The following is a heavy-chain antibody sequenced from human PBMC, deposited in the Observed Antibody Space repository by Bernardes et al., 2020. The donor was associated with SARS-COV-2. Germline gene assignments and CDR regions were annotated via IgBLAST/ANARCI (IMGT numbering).Heavy chain of an antibody. J-gene: IGHJ4*02. CDR2: IWYYGSNK. CDR1: GFTFSSYG. V-gene: IGHV3-33*01. Sequence: GGSLRLSCAASGFTFSSYGMHWVRQAPGKGLEWVAVIWYYGSNKYYADSVKGRFTISRDNSKNTLYLQMNSLRAEDTAVYYCARDIALDDSIAAAGNDYWGQGTLVTVAA. D-gene: IGHD6-13*01. CDR3: ARDIALDDSIAAAGNDY.